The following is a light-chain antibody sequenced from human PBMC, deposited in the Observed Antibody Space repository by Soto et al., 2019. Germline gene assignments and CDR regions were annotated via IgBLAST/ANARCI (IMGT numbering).Light chain of an antibody. CDR3: QQYNKWPRT. J-gene: IGKJ1*01. V-gene: IGKV3D-15*01. CDR1: QSVNIH. Sequence: EIVLTQSQATLSVSPLERATLXCRASQSVNIHLAWYQQKPGQAPRLLIYGASARATGIPAKFSGSGSGTEFTLTISSLQSEDFAVYYCQQYNKWPRTFGQGTKVDIK. CDR2: GAS.